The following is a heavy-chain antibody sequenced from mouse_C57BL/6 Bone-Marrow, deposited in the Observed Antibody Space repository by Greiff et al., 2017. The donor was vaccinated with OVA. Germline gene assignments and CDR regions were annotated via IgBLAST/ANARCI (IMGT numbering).Heavy chain of an antibody. D-gene: IGHD1-1*01. CDR3: ARYKARVAVDSIDY. J-gene: IGHJ2*01. V-gene: IGHV7-3*01. CDR1: GFTFTNYY. Sequence: EVHLVESGGGLVQPGDSLSLSCAASGFTFTNYYMSWVRQPPGKALEWLAFIRNKPNGSTTEYNASVMGRFTISRDHPQSILYLQMNTLRSEDSATYYCARYKARVAVDSIDYWGQGTALTVSS. CDR2: IRNKPNGSTT.